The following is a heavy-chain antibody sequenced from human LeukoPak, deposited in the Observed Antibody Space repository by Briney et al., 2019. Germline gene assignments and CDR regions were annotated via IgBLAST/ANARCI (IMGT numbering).Heavy chain of an antibody. D-gene: IGHD3-22*01. Sequence: ASVKVSCKASGGTFSSYAISWVRQAPGQGLEWMGGIIPIFGTANYAQKFQGRVTITADKSTSTAYMELSSLRSEDTAVYYCARVWYDSTGYAVYFDYWGQGTLVTVSS. V-gene: IGHV1-69*06. CDR1: GGTFSSYA. CDR2: IIPIFGTA. J-gene: IGHJ4*02. CDR3: ARVWYDSTGYAVYFDY.